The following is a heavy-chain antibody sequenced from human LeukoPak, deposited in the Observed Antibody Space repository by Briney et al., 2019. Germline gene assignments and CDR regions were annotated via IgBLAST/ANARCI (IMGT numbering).Heavy chain of an antibody. V-gene: IGHV1-3*01. J-gene: IGHJ4*02. CDR2: IIVGNGNT. CDR3: ARGNSEQERWLRTFDY. CDR1: GYTFTSYD. Sequence: ASVKVSCKASGYTFTSYDMYWVRQAPGQRLEWMGWIIVGNGNTKYSQKFQGRVTITRDTSASTAYMELSSLRSEDTAVYYCARGNSEQERWLRTFDYWGQGTLVTVSS. D-gene: IGHD5-24*01.